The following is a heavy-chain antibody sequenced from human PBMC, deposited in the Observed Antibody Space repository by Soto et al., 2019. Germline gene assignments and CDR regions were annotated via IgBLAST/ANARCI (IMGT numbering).Heavy chain of an antibody. Sequence: SETLSLTCTVSGGSISSSSYYWGWIRQPPGKGLEWIGSIYYSGSTYYNPSLKSRVTISVDASKNQFSLKLSSVTAADTAVYYCARDQLDFWSGYSYGMDVWGQGTTVTVSS. J-gene: IGHJ6*02. CDR3: ARDQLDFWSGYSYGMDV. V-gene: IGHV4-39*07. D-gene: IGHD3-3*01. CDR1: GGSISSSSYY. CDR2: IYYSGST.